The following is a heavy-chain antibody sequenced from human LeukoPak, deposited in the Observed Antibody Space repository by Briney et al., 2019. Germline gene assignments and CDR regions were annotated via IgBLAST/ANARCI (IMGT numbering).Heavy chain of an antibody. J-gene: IGHJ4*02. CDR3: ARERGSGSGRGLGY. D-gene: IGHD3-10*01. Sequence: SETLSLTCTVSGDSISSYFWSWIRQPAGKGLEWIGRIYITGSTNYNPSLNSRVTMSVDTSKNQFSLKLSSVTAADTAIYYCARERGSGSGRGLGYWGQGTLVTVSS. CDR2: IYITGST. V-gene: IGHV4-4*07. CDR1: GDSISSYF.